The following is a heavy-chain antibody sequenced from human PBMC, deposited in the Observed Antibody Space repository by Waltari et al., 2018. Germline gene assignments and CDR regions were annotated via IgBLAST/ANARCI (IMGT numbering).Heavy chain of an antibody. D-gene: IGHD2-8*01. J-gene: IGHJ6*02. CDR1: GYTLSELS. CDR2: FDPEQNEM. CDR3: STDSYYCSNGVCYSGDV. V-gene: IGHV1-24*01. Sequence: QVQLVQSGAEVKKPGAAVKVSCKVAGYTLSELSIHWVRQAPGKGLEWMGGFDPEQNEMIYADKFQGRVTVTADISTDTCYLDLSGLRSEDSATYYCSTDSYYCSNGVCYSGDVWGQGTTVTVSS.